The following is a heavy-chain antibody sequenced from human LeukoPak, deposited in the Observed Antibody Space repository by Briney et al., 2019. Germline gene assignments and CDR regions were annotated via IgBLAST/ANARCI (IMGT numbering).Heavy chain of an antibody. CDR3: ARGSGWLNYFDY. V-gene: IGHV3-21*01. CDR2: ISSSSSYI. J-gene: IGHJ4*02. CDR1: GFTFSSYS. Sequence: PGGSLRLSCAASGFTFSSYSMNWVRQAPGKGLEWVSSISSSSSYIYYADSVKGRFTISRDNAKNSLYLQMNSLRAEDTAVYYCARGSGWLNYFDYWGQGTLVTVSS. D-gene: IGHD6-19*01.